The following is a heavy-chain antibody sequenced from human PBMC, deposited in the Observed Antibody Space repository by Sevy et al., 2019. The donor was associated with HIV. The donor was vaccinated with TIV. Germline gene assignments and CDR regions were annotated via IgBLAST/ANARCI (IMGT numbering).Heavy chain of an antibody. J-gene: IGHJ6*02. D-gene: IGHD6-6*01. CDR2: ISWDGGST. V-gene: IGHV3-43*01. CDR3: AKDISNPDSGSSGYYYGMDV. CDR1: GFTFDDYT. Sequence: GGSLRLSCAASGFTFDDYTMHWVRQAPGKGLEWVSLISWDGGSTYYADSVKGRFTITRDNSKNSLYLQMNSLRTEDTALYYCAKDISNPDSGSSGYYYGMDVWGQGTTVTVSS.